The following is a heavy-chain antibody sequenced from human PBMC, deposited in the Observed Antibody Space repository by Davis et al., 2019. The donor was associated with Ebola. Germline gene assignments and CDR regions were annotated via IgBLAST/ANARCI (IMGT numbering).Heavy chain of an antibody. V-gene: IGHV3-23*01. CDR2: ISGSGGNT. Sequence: PGGSLRLSCAASGFTFNSYGMNWVRQAPGKGLEWVSYISGSGGNTYYADSVKGRFTISRDNSKSTLYLQMNSLRVEDTAVYYCAKGNRVTYQYDSGDDYWGQGTLVTVSS. CDR1: GFTFNSYG. CDR3: AKGNRVTYQYDSGDDY. D-gene: IGHD3-22*01. J-gene: IGHJ4*02.